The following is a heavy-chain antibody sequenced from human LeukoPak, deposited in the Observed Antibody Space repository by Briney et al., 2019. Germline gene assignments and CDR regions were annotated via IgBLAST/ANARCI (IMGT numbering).Heavy chain of an antibody. CDR3: AREPPPPIYCSGGRCYSEIDY. J-gene: IGHJ4*02. Sequence: ASVRVSSKPSGYTFTIYSTSWGRDAPGQGLGWMVWISAYDGNANSTQKLQGRVTMTTDTSTSTAYMELWSLRADEAAVYYCAREPPPPIYCSGGRCYSEIDYWGQAGLVTVSS. CDR2: ISAYDGNA. V-gene: IGHV1-18*01. CDR1: GYTFTIYS. D-gene: IGHD2-15*01.